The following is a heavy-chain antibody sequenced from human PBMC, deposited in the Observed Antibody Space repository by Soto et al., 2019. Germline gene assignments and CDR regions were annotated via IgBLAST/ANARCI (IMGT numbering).Heavy chain of an antibody. CDR1: GGSFSGYY. CDR2: INHSGST. Sequence: SETLSLTCAVYGGSFSGYYWSWIRQPPGKGLQWIGAINHSGSTNHNPSLKSRVTISVDTSKNQFSLKLNSVTAADTAVYYCAKDWNTMVRGNPDYWGQGTLVTVSS. V-gene: IGHV4-34*01. J-gene: IGHJ4*02. CDR3: AKDWNTMVRGNPDY. D-gene: IGHD3-10*01.